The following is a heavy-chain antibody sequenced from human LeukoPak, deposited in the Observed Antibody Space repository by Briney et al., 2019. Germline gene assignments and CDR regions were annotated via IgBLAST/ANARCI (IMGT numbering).Heavy chain of an antibody. CDR2: IKQDGSEK. Sequence: QPGGSLRLSCAASGFTFSSYWMSWVRQAPGKGLEWVANIKQDGSEKYYVDSVKGRFTISRDNAKNSLYLQMNSLRAEDTAVYYCARAQWELLGRPYYFDYWGQGTLVTVSS. CDR3: ARAQWELLGRPYYFDY. CDR1: GFTFSSYW. J-gene: IGHJ4*02. D-gene: IGHD1-26*01. V-gene: IGHV3-7*01.